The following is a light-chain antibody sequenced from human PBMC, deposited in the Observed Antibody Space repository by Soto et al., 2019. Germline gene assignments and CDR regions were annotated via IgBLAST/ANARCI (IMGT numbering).Light chain of an antibody. CDR3: QQLKSNMIT. J-gene: IGKJ5*01. Sequence: DIQMTQSRSSLSASVGDRVTITCQASQDVSNYLNWYQKKPGKDPKLLIYAASTLQSGVPSRFSGSVSGTEFNLTISSLQTEDFATYDGQQLKSNMITFCPVTRLENK. V-gene: IGKV1-9*01. CDR2: AAS. CDR1: QDVSNY.